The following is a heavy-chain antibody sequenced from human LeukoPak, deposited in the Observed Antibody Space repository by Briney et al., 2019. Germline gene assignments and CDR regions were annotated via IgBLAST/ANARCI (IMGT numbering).Heavy chain of an antibody. J-gene: IGHJ4*02. D-gene: IGHD5-12*01. CDR2: ISSSGGTT. CDR1: EFTFSSYT. CDR3: ARAHGGLVPTIAFDY. Sequence: QPGGSLRLSCAASEFTFSSYTMSWVRQAPGKGREWVSGISSSGGTTYYADSVKGRFTISRDNSKNTLCLQMNSLRAEDTAVYYCARAHGGLVPTIAFDYWGQGTLVTVSS. V-gene: IGHV3-23*01.